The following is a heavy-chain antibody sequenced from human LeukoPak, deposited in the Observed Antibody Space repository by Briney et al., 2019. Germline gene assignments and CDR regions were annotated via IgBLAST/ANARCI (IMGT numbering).Heavy chain of an antibody. CDR1: GGSFSGYY. CDR3: ARARFRWLKSGLGY. D-gene: IGHD5-12*01. V-gene: IGHV4-34*01. CDR2: INHSGST. Sequence: SETLSLTCAVYGGSFSGYYWSWIRQPPGKGLEWIGEINHSGSTNYNPSLKSRVTISVDTSKNQFSLKLSSVTAADTAVYYCARARFRWLKSGLGYWGQGTLVTVSS. J-gene: IGHJ4*02.